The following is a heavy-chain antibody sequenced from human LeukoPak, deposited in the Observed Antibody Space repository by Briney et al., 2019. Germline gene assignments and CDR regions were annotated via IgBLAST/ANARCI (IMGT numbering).Heavy chain of an antibody. V-gene: IGHV3-53*01. CDR2: IYSGGTT. D-gene: IGHD2-2*01. Sequence: GGSLRLSCAASGFTFSSYGMSWVRQAPGKGLEWVSVIYSGGTTYYADSVKGRFTFSRDNSKNTLYLQMNSLRAEDTAMYYCARGAYCSSTSCYFTWGQGTLVTVSS. J-gene: IGHJ5*02. CDR1: GFTFSSYG. CDR3: ARGAYCSSTSCYFT.